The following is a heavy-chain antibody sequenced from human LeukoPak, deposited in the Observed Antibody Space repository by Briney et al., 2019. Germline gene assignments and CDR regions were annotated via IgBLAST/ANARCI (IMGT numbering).Heavy chain of an antibody. J-gene: IGHJ3*02. CDR2: IYSGGST. CDR3: ARDGRYCSSTSCLEAFDI. D-gene: IGHD2-2*01. CDR1: GFTFSDYY. V-gene: IGHV3-66*02. Sequence: GGSLRLSCAASGFTFSDYYMSWVRQAPGKGLEWVSVIYSGGSTYYADSVKGRFTISRDNSKNTLYLQMNSLRAEDTAVYYCARDGRYCSSTSCLEAFDIWGQGTMVTVSS.